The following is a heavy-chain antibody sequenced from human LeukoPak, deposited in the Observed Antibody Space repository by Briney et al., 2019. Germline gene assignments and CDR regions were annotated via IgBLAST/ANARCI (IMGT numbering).Heavy chain of an antibody. V-gene: IGHV3-13*01. CDR2: IGTAGDT. CDR3: ARGPANWGSRDYYYYMDV. CDR1: GFTFSSYD. Sequence: GGSLRLSCAASGFTFSSYDMHWDRQATGKGLEWVSAIGTAGDTYYPGSVKGRFTISRENAKNSLYLQMNSLRAGDTAVYYCARGPANWGSRDYYYYMDVWGKGTTVTVSS. J-gene: IGHJ6*03. D-gene: IGHD7-27*01.